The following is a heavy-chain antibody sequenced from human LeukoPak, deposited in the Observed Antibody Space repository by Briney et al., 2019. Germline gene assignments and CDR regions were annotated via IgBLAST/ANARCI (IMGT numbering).Heavy chain of an antibody. D-gene: IGHD5-18*01. V-gene: IGHV3-48*03. Sequence: PGGSLRLSCEASGFTFSSYEMNWVRQAPGKGLEWVSYISSRGSTIYYADSVKGGFTISRDNAKNSLYLQMNSLRAEDTAVYYCARDRVIQLWSYLDYWGQGTLVTVSS. J-gene: IGHJ4*02. CDR1: GFTFSSYE. CDR2: ISSRGSTI. CDR3: ARDRVIQLWSYLDY.